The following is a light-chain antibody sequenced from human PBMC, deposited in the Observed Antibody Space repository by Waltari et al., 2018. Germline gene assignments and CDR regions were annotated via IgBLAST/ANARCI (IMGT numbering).Light chain of an antibody. CDR3: KHYISSVGT. CDR1: QSVRCYY. V-gene: IGKV3-20*01. Sequence: IEPTPSPGTLSLCPGDRATLPFWASQSVRCYYIAWYQRKPGQPPRLLIYGASSRATDIPDRFSGSGSGTDFTLTISRLEPEDFAVYYCKHYISSVGTFGQGTKLEI. J-gene: IGKJ2*02. CDR2: GAS.